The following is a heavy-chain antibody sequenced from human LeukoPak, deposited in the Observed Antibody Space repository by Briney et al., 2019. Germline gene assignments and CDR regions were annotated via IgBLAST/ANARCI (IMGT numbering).Heavy chain of an antibody. D-gene: IGHD3-10*01. V-gene: IGHV1-46*03. CDR1: GYTFTGYN. CDR2: INPSGGST. CDR3: ATMDASYYYGSGSPSTGNFDY. Sequence: ASVKVSCKASGYTFTGYNMHWVRQAPGQGLEWMGIINPSGGSTSYAQKFQGRVTMTRDTSTSTVYMELSSLRSEDTAVYYCATMDASYYYGSGSPSTGNFDYWGQGTLVTVSS. J-gene: IGHJ4*02.